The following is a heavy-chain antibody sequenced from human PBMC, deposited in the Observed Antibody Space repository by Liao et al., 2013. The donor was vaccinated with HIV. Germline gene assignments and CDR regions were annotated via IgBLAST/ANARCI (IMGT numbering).Heavy chain of an antibody. CDR2: IYYSGSTNWST. Sequence: QVQLQESGPGLVKPSETLSLTCTVSGGSISSYYWSWIRQPPGKGLEWIAYIYYSGSTNWSTNYNPSLKSRVTISVDTSKNQFSLKLSSVTAADTAVYYCARETGGAYCSSTSCLNWFDPGAREPWSPSPQ. D-gene: IGHD2-2*01. CDR1: GGSISSYY. V-gene: IGHV4-59*01. J-gene: IGHJ5*02. CDR3: ARETGGAYCSSTSCLNWFDP.